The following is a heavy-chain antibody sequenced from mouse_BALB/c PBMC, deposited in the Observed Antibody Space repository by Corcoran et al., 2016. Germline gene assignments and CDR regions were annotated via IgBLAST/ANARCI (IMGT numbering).Heavy chain of an antibody. J-gene: IGHJ4*01. CDR1: GYSFTDYI. Sequence: EIQLQQTGPELVKPGASVMISCKASGYSFTDYIMLWVKQSHGKSLEWIGNINPYYGSTSYNLKFKGKATLTVDKSSSTAYMQLNSLTSEDSAVYYCARYGNYAMDYWGQGTSVTVSS. D-gene: IGHD2-1*01. CDR2: INPYYGST. V-gene: IGHV1-39*01. CDR3: ARYGNYAMDY.